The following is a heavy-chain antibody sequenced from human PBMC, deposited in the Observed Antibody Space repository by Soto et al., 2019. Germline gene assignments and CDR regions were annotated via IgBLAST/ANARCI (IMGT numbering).Heavy chain of an antibody. Sequence: PSETLSLTCTVSGNTIVSYYCSWISQPAGKGMEWIGRIHTTENTNYNPSLRSRVTMSVDTSNNQFSLKLTSLAAADTAVYYCARALSSAAGLYFGYWGQGTLVTVSS. CDR1: GNTIVSYY. D-gene: IGHD6-13*01. J-gene: IGHJ4*02. V-gene: IGHV4-4*07. CDR3: ARALSSAAGLYFGY. CDR2: IHTTENT.